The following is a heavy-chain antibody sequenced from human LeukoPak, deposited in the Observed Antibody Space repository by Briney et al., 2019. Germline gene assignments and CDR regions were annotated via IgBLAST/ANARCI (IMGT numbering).Heavy chain of an antibody. CDR3: ARDAFTVTHPQHDAFDV. CDR1: GFTFINFA. Sequence: ASVKVSCKASGFTFINFAFGWVRQAPGQGLEGMGGVIPLFGTAHYTQKFQGRVTFTADKSTTTAYMELSSLQSDDTAVYYCARDAFTVTHPQHDAFDVWGQGTMVTVSS. CDR2: VIPLFGTA. D-gene: IGHD4-17*01. J-gene: IGHJ3*01. V-gene: IGHV1-69*06.